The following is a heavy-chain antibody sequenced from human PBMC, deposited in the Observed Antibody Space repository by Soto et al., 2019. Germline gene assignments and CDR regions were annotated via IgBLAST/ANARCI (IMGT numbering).Heavy chain of an antibody. J-gene: IGHJ3*01. CDR2: LIHGGST. V-gene: IGHV4-34*02. D-gene: IGHD3-10*02. Sequence: QVHLEQWGAGLLKPSETLSLTCAIYNSSLGPFHWTWIRQPPGKGLEWIGELIHGGSTNYNPSLKSRVTFSLDTSKSQFSLHVMSVTAADTAVYYCARSPLSYDYVRQTWREVGDSFDVWGRGTSVTVSS. CDR3: ARSPLSYDYVRQTWREVGDSFDV. CDR1: NSSLGPFH.